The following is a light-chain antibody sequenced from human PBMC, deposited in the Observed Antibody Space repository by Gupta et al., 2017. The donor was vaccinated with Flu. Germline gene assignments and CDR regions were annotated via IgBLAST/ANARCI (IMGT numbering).Light chain of an antibody. CDR3: SSYAGKFKRL. V-gene: IGLV2-8*01. Sequence: QSALTQLPSASGSPGQSVTISCSGTSSDVGAYKYVSWYQQYPGKAPKFILSEVSKRPSGVPERFSGSKSGTTASLTVSGLQAEDEADYYCSSYAGKFKRLFGGGTKVTVL. CDR1: SSDVGAYKY. J-gene: IGLJ3*02. CDR2: EVS.